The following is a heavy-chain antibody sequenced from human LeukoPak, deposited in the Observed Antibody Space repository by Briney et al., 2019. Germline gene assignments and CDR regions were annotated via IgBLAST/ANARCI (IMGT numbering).Heavy chain of an antibody. CDR2: IYSGGTT. CDR3: ARAPYGDNGYTAEVADY. J-gene: IGHJ4*02. V-gene: IGHV3-53*01. Sequence: GSLRLSCSASGFTVSFHYMTWVRQAPGKGLEWISLIYSGGTTIYSDSVKGRFTISRDNSKNTLYLQMNSLRAEDTAVYYCARAPYGDNGYTAEVADYWGQGTLVTVSS. CDR1: GFTVSFHY. D-gene: IGHD3-16*01.